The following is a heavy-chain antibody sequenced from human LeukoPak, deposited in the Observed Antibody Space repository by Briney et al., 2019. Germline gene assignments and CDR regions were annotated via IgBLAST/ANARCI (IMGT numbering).Heavy chain of an antibody. V-gene: IGHV1-69*06. D-gene: IGHD5-18*01. CDR2: IIPIFGTA. CDR3: ARGGRGYSYGFQFDY. Sequence: ASVKVSCKASVGTFSSYAISWVRQAPGQRLEWMGGIIPIFGTANYAQKFQRRVTITADKSTSTAYMELSRLRSEDTAGYYCARGGRGYSYGFQFDYWGQGTLVTVSS. J-gene: IGHJ4*02. CDR1: VGTFSSYA.